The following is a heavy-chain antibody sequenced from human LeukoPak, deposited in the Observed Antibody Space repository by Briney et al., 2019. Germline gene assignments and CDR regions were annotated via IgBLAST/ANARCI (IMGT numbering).Heavy chain of an antibody. CDR1: GFTFSSYA. CDR3: ARADLGSCSGGSCYGHY. V-gene: IGHV3-30-3*01. Sequence: GGSLRLSCAASGFTFSSYAMHWVRQAPGKGLEGVAFISYDGSNKYYADSVEGRFTISRDNSKNTLDLQMNSLRAEDTAVYYCARADLGSCSGGSCYGHYWGQGTLVTVSS. CDR2: ISYDGSNK. J-gene: IGHJ4*02. D-gene: IGHD2-15*01.